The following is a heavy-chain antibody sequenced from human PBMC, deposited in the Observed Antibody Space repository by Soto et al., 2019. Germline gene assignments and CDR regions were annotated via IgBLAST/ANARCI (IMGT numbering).Heavy chain of an antibody. V-gene: IGHV5-51*01. CDR1: GYSFTTYW. Sequence: PGESLKISCKASGYSFTTYWIAWVRQMPGKGLELMGIINPGDFDTRYSPSFQGQVTISADRSISTAYLQWSSLKASDTAMYYCARHEQFYYSYYGMDVWGQGTTVTVSS. CDR3: ARHEQFYYSYYGMDV. J-gene: IGHJ6*02. CDR2: INPGDFDT.